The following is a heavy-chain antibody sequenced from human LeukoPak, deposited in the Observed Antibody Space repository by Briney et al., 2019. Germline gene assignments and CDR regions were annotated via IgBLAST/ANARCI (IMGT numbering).Heavy chain of an antibody. D-gene: IGHD1-26*01. J-gene: IGHJ4*02. CDR3: ARGGASSIPPDY. CDR1: GGSIGGNSY. CDR2: ISNSGST. Sequence: SETLSLTCTVSGGSIGGNSYWSWIRQPPGQGPEWIGHISNSGSTYYSPSLSSRVTISLDTSKNQFSLKLRSVTAADTAVYYCARGGASSIPPDYWGRGTLVTVSS. V-gene: IGHV4-61*01.